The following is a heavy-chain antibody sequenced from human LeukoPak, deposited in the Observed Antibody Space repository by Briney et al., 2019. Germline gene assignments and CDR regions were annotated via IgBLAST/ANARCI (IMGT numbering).Heavy chain of an antibody. J-gene: IGHJ5*02. CDR3: ARELPLITMVRGVIGFDP. V-gene: IGHV4-59*12. Sequence: SETLSLTCSVSGGSISGYYWSWIRQPPGKGLEWIGYIYYSGSTYYNPSLKSRVTISVDTSKNQFSLKLSSVTAADTAVYYCARELPLITMVRGVIGFDPWGQGTLVTVSS. CDR1: GGSISGYY. CDR2: IYYSGST. D-gene: IGHD3-10*01.